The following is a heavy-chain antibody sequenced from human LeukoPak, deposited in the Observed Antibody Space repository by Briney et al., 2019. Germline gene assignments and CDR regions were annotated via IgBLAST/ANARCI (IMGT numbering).Heavy chain of an antibody. V-gene: IGHV3-21*04. CDR3: ARDDSLLQFGC. CDR2: ISSSSNYR. D-gene: IGHD5-24*01. CDR1: GFTFCSYS. J-gene: IGHJ4*02. Sequence: GRSLRLSCAASGFTFCSYSMNWVRQAPVKGLEWVSFISSSSNYRYYADSVKGRFSISRDNAKNSLYLQMASLRAEDTAVYYCARDDSLLQFGCWGQGTLVTVSS.